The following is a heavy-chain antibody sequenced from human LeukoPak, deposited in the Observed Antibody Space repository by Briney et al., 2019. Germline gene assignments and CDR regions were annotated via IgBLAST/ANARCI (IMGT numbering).Heavy chain of an antibody. V-gene: IGHV4-61*02. CDR3: ARDVIAARGSFDY. J-gene: IGHJ4*02. Sequence: PSETLSLTCTVSGGSISSGSYYWSWIRQPAGKGLEYIGRIYTSGSTYYNPSLKSRVTISVDTSKNQFSLKLSSVTAADTAVYYCARDVIAARGSFDYWGQGTLVTVSS. D-gene: IGHD6-6*01. CDR2: IYTSGST. CDR1: GGSISSGSYY.